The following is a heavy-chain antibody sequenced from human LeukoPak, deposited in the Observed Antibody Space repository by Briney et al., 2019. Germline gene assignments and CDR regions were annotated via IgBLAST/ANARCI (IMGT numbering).Heavy chain of an antibody. CDR2: IRKKAHSYTP. CDR3: ARVSPIGVYYFDY. J-gene: IGHJ4*02. D-gene: IGHD5/OR15-5a*01. Sequence: GGSLRLSCAASGFTFSSYVMHWVRQAPGKGLEWVGHIRKKAHSYTPEYAASVKGRFTISRDDSKNSLYLQMNSLKPEDAAVYYCARVSPIGVYYFDYWGQGALVTVSS. CDR1: GFTFSSYV. V-gene: IGHV3-72*01.